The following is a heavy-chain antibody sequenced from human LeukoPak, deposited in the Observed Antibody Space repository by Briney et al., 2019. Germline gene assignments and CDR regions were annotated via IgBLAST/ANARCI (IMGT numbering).Heavy chain of an antibody. CDR2: IYRGGTT. V-gene: IGHV3-53*01. J-gene: IGHJ6*03. CDR3: ARAGPLDQRTKRYCYYYMDV. D-gene: IGHD3/OR15-3a*01. Sequence: GESLTLSCAASGFTVSSCYMIWVRQAPGKGLEWVSDIYRGGTTYYAASVKGRFTISRDNSKNTLYLHMNSLRADDTAVYYSARAGPLDQRTKRYCYYYMDVWGKGTTVTVSS. CDR1: GFTVSSCY.